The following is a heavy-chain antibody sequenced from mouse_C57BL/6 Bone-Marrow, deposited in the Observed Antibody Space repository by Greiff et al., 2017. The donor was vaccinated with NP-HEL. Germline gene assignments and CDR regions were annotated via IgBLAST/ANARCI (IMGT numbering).Heavy chain of an antibody. CDR2: IYPGDGDT. J-gene: IGHJ4*01. CDR1: GYAFSSSW. CDR3: ARGGFYYSNLYAMDY. D-gene: IGHD2-5*01. V-gene: IGHV1-82*01. Sequence: QVQLQQSGPELVKPGASVKISCKASGYAFSSSWMNWVKQRPGKGLEWIGRIYPGDGDTNYNGKFKGKATLTADKSSSTAYMQLSSLTSEDSAVYFCARGGFYYSNLYAMDYWGQGTSVTVSS.